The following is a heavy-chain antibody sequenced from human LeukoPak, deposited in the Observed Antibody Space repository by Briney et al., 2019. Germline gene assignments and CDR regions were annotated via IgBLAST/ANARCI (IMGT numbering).Heavy chain of an antibody. V-gene: IGHV4-30-4*01. CDR3: ARVGAAAGNYYYYGMDV. Sequence: IYYSGSTYYNPSLKSRVTISVDTSKNQFSLKLSSVTAADTAVYYCARVGAAAGNYYYYGMDVWGQGTTVTVSS. J-gene: IGHJ6*02. CDR2: IYYSGST. D-gene: IGHD6-13*01.